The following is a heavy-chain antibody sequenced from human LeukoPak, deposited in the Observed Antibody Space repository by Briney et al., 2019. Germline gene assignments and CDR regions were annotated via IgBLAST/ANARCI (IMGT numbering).Heavy chain of an antibody. Sequence: PGGSLRLSCAASGFTFSSYAMSWVRQAPGKGLEWVSSISSSSSYIYYADSVKGRFTISRDNAKNSLYLQMNSLRAEDTAVYYCARVPAAIEYYFDYWGQGTLVTVSS. J-gene: IGHJ4*02. CDR3: ARVPAAIEYYFDY. V-gene: IGHV3-21*01. D-gene: IGHD2-2*01. CDR2: ISSSSSYI. CDR1: GFTFSSYA.